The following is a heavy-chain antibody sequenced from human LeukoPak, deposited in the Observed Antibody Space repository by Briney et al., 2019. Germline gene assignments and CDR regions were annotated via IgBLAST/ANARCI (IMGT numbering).Heavy chain of an antibody. V-gene: IGHV1-69*06. CDR1: GGTFSSYA. Sequence: ASVKVSCKASGGTFSSYAISWVRQAPGQGLEWMGGIIPIFGTANYAQKFQGRVTITADKSTSTAYMELSSLRSEDTAVYYCARDLRFLEWSDYYYYMDVWGKGTTVTVSS. D-gene: IGHD3-3*01. CDR3: ARDLRFLEWSDYYYYMDV. J-gene: IGHJ6*03. CDR2: IIPIFGTA.